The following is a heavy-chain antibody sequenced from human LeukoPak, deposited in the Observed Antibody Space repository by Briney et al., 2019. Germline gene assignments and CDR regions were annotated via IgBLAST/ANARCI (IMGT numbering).Heavy chain of an antibody. D-gene: IGHD3-10*01. V-gene: IGHV4-30-4*01. J-gene: IGHJ5*02. CDR1: GGSISSGEYY. CDR2: IYYSGST. Sequence: SQTLSLTCTVSGGSISSGEYYWSWIRQPPGKGLEWIGYIYYSGSTYYNPSLKSRLTISVDTSKNQFSLKLSSVTAADTAVYYCASAPRIMVRGVKNWFDPWGQGTLVTVSS. CDR3: ASAPRIMVRGVKNWFDP.